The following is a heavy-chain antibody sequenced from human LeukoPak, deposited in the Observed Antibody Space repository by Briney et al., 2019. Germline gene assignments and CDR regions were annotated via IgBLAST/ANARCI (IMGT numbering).Heavy chain of an antibody. D-gene: IGHD3-10*01. CDR3: TTDAMVRGVITS. J-gene: IGHJ4*02. Sequence: GGSLRLSCAASGFTFSSYAMSWVRQAPGKGLEWVSAISGSGGSTYYADSVKGRFTISRDNSKNTLYLQMNSLKTEDTAVYYCTTDAMVRGVITSWGQGTLVTVSS. CDR2: ISGSGGST. CDR1: GFTFSSYA. V-gene: IGHV3-23*01.